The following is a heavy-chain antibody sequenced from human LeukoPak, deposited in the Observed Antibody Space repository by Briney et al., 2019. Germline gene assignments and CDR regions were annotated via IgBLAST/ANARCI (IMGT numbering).Heavy chain of an antibody. CDR3: ASREGYYYNRNGIALGI. V-gene: IGHV3-48*01. D-gene: IGHD3-22*01. J-gene: IGHJ4*02. Sequence: DSVKGRFTISRDNAKKSLYLQMNSLRAEDTAVYYCASREGYYYNRNGIALGIWGQGTLVTVSS.